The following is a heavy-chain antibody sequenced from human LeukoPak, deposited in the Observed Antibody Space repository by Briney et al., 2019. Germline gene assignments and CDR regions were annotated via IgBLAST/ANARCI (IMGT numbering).Heavy chain of an antibody. D-gene: IGHD6-13*01. J-gene: IGHJ5*02. CDR1: GFTFSSYE. Sequence: GGSLRLSCAASGFTFSSYEMNWVRQAPGKGLECVSYISSSGSTIYYADSVKGRFTISRDNAKNSLYLQMNSLRAEDTAVYYCAREKRQQLVLGRWFDPWGQGTLVTVSS. CDR2: ISSSGSTI. CDR3: AREKRQQLVLGRWFDP. V-gene: IGHV3-48*03.